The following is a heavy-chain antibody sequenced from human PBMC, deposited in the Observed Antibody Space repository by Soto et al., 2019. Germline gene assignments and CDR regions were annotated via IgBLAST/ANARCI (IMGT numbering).Heavy chain of an antibody. D-gene: IGHD3-22*01. CDR2: ISYDGRNK. J-gene: IGHJ5*02. V-gene: IGHV3-30*18. CDR1: GFVFSSFD. CDR3: AKERGHFYYDTNTYSPIS. Sequence: PGGSLRLSCAASGFVFSSFDMYWVRQAPGKGLEWVTIISYDGRNKFYADSVKGRFTTSRDNSKNTLYLHLDGLTTEDTAVYYCAKERGHFYYDTNTYSPISWGRGTLVTVSS.